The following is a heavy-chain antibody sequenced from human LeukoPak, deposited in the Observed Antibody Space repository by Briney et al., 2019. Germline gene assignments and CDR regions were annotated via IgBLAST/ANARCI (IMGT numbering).Heavy chain of an antibody. D-gene: IGHD5-12*01. CDR3: ATKSRSGYDYYYYYYMDV. CDR1: GYSISSGYY. V-gene: IGHV4-38-2*02. J-gene: IGHJ6*03. Sequence: PSETLSLTCTVSGYSISSGYYWGWIRQPPGKGLEWIGSIYHSGSTYYNPSLKSRVTISVDTSKNQFSLKLSSVTAADTAVYYCATKSRSGYDYYYYYYMDVWGKGTTVTVSS. CDR2: IYHSGST.